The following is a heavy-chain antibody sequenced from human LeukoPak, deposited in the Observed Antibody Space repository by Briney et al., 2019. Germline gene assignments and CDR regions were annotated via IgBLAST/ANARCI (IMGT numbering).Heavy chain of an antibody. CDR2: IIPILGTA. D-gene: IGHD2-15*01. CDR1: GGTFSSYA. Sequence: GSSVKVSCKASGGTFSSYAISWVRQAPGQGLEWMGGIIPILGTANYAQKFQGRVTITADESTSTACMELSSLRSEDTAVYYCARRLPRYCSGGSCSLDYWGQGTLVT. V-gene: IGHV1-69*01. J-gene: IGHJ4*02. CDR3: ARRLPRYCSGGSCSLDY.